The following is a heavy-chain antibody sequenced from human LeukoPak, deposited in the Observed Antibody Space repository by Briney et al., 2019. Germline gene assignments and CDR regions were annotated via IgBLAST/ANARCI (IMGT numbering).Heavy chain of an antibody. V-gene: IGHV3-23*01. CDR1: GFSISNNY. Sequence: PGGSLRLSCVASGFSISNNYMSWVRQAPGKGLEWVSTISGSGGAGTYYADSVKGRFTVSRDNSRNTLYLPMNSLRAEDTAVYYCVKDRGGSPFYGMDVWGQGTTVTVSS. J-gene: IGHJ6*02. D-gene: IGHD1-26*01. CDR2: ISGSGGAGT. CDR3: VKDRGGSPFYGMDV.